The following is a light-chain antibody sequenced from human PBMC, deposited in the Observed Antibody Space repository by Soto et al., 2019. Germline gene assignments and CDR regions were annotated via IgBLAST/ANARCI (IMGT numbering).Light chain of an antibody. V-gene: IGLV2-11*01. CDR1: SSDIGGYNY. J-gene: IGLJ2*01. CDR2: DVT. Sequence: QSALTQPRSVSGSHGQSVTISCTGTSSDIGGYNYVSWYQHHPGKAPKLMIYDVTTRPSGVPDRFSGSKSGNTASLAISGLQAEDEADYYCCSYVGSYSLVFGGGTKVTVL. CDR3: CSYVGSYSLV.